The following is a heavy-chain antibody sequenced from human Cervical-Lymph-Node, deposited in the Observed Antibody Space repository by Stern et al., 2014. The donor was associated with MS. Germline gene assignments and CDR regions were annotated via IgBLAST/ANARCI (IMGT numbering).Heavy chain of an antibody. Sequence: QITLKESGPVLVKPTETLTLTCTVSGFSLSNARMGVSWIRQPPGKALEWLPHIFSNDEKSYSTSLKSRLTISKDTSKSQVVLTMTNMDPVDTATYYCARIRGTAMALYYFDYWGQGTLVTVSS. V-gene: IGHV2-26*01. D-gene: IGHD5-18*01. CDR2: IFSNDEK. CDR1: GFSLSNARMG. J-gene: IGHJ4*02. CDR3: ARIRGTAMALYYFDY.